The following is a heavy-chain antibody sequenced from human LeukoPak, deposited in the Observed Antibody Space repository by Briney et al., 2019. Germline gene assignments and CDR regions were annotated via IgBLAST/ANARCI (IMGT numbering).Heavy chain of an antibody. Sequence: GGSLRLSCAASGFTFSSYSMNWVRQAPGKGLEWVSYISSSSSTIYYADSVKGRFTISRDNAKNSLYLQMNSLRAEDTAVYYCARDDIVVVPAALDPDVWGKGTTVTVSS. J-gene: IGHJ6*04. CDR3: ARDDIVVVPAALDPDV. CDR1: GFTFSSYS. CDR2: ISSSSSTI. V-gene: IGHV3-48*01. D-gene: IGHD2-2*01.